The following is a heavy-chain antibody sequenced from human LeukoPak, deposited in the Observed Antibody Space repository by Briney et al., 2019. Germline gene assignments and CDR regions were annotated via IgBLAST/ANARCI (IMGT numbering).Heavy chain of an antibody. Sequence: GRSLRLSCAASGFTFSSYAMHWVRQAPGKGLEWVAVISYDGSNKYYADSVKGRFTISRDNSKNTLYLQMNSLRAEDTAVYYCAREPDAIGDFDYWGQGTLVTASS. CDR3: AREPDAIGDFDY. J-gene: IGHJ4*02. CDR1: GFTFSSYA. D-gene: IGHD3-10*01. CDR2: ISYDGSNK. V-gene: IGHV3-30-3*01.